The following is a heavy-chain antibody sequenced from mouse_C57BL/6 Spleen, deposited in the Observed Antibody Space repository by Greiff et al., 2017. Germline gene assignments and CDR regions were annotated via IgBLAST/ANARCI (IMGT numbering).Heavy chain of an antibody. V-gene: IGHV5-17*01. D-gene: IGHD5-1-1*01. CDR1: GFTFSDYG. Sequence: EVMLVESGGGLVKPGGSLKLSCAASGFTFSDYGMHWVRQAPEKGLEWVAYISSGSSTIYYADTVKGRFTISRDNAKNTLFLHMTSLRSEDTAMYYCATDTWYAMDYWGQGTSVTVSS. J-gene: IGHJ4*01. CDR3: ATDTWYAMDY. CDR2: ISSGSSTI.